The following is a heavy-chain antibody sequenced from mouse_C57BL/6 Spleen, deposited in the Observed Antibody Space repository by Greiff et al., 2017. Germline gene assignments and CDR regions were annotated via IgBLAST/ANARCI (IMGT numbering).Heavy chain of an antibody. J-gene: IGHJ3*01. D-gene: IGHD2-2*01. V-gene: IGHV1-55*01. CDR2: IYPGSGST. CDR3: AREGYGYDVGAWFAY. Sequence: QVQLKQPGAELVKPGASVKMSCKASGYTFTSYWITWVKQRPGQGLEWIGDIYPGSGSTNYNEKFKSKATLTVDTSSSTAYMQLSSLTSEDSAVYYCAREGYGYDVGAWFAYWGQRTLVTVSA. CDR1: GYTFTSYW.